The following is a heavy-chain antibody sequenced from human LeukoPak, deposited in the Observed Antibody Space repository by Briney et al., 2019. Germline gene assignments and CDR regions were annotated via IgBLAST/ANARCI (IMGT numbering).Heavy chain of an antibody. V-gene: IGHV4-59*01. D-gene: IGHD2-21*02. CDR1: GGSLSSYY. J-gene: IGHJ4*02. Sequence: PSETLSLTCSVSGGSLSSYYWSWIRQPPGKGLEWIGYIYYSGSTNYHPSLKSRLIISADRSKNQFTLKLSSVTAADTAVYYCARDVYCGGDCFYFDSWGQGTLVTVS. CDR2: IYYSGST. CDR3: ARDVYCGGDCFYFDS.